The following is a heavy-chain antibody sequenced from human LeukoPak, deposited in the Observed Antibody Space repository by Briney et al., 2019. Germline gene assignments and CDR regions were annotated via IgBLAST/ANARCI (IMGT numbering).Heavy chain of an antibody. J-gene: IGHJ4*02. CDR3: AKDSAELIAVAGIDY. CDR2: ISSSSSTI. Sequence: GGSLRLSCAASGFTFSSYSMNWVRQAPGKGLEWVSYISSSSSTIYYADSVKGRFTISRDNAKNSLYLQMNSLRAEDTALYYCAKDSAELIAVAGIDYWGQGTLVTVSS. D-gene: IGHD6-13*01. CDR1: GFTFSSYS. V-gene: IGHV3-48*04.